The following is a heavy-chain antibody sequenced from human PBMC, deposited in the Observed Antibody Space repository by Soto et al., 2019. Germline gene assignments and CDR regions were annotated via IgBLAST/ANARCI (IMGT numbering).Heavy chain of an antibody. CDR3: AKGRDSSSSSWFDP. CDR1: GFTFDDYA. D-gene: IGHD6-6*01. J-gene: IGHJ5*02. Sequence: EVQLVESGGGLVQSGRSLTLSCAASGFTFDDYAMHWVRQAPGKGLEWVSGISWNSGSIGYADSVQGRFTISRDNAKNSLYLQMNSLRAEDTAFYYCAKGRDSSSSSWFDPWGQGTLVTVSS. CDR2: ISWNSGSI. V-gene: IGHV3-9*01.